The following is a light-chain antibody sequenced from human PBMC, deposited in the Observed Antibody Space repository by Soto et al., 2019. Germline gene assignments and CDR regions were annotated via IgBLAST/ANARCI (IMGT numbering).Light chain of an antibody. J-gene: IGKJ4*01. CDR3: QQYDSSSLT. CDR1: QSVGSSY. Sequence: EIVLTQSPGTLSLSPGERATLSCRASQSVGSSYLAWYQQKPGQAPRLLMSGASRRATGIPDRFSGSGSGTDFTLTISRLEPEDFAVYYCQQYDSSSLTFGGGTKVEIK. CDR2: GAS. V-gene: IGKV3-20*01.